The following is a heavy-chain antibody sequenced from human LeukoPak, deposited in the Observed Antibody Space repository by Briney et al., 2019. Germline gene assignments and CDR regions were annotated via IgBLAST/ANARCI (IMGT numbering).Heavy chain of an antibody. CDR3: ARHRVLGCSGGSCYGLVSSENFDY. CDR2: ISSSSSYI. V-gene: IGHV3-21*01. Sequence: GGSLRLSCSASGFTFSSYSMTWVRQAPGKGLEWVSSISSSSSYIYYADSVKGRFTISRDNAKYSLYLQMNSLRAEDTAVSYCARHRVLGCSGGSCYGLVSSENFDYWGQGTLVTVSS. D-gene: IGHD2-15*01. J-gene: IGHJ4*02. CDR1: GFTFSSYS.